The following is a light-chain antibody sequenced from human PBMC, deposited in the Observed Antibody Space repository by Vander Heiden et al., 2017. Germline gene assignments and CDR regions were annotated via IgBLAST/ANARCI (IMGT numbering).Light chain of an antibody. CDR2: WAS. J-gene: IGKJ1*01. V-gene: IGKV4-1*01. CDR3: QQYYNIPRT. Sequence: DLVITQSPDSLAVPLGDRATINCKSSQSVLSSSNNKNYLTWFQQKPGQPPKLLIYWASTRESGVPDRFSGSGSGTDFTLTISSLQAEDVAVYYCQQYYNIPRTFGQGTKVEIK. CDR1: QSVLSSSNNKNY.